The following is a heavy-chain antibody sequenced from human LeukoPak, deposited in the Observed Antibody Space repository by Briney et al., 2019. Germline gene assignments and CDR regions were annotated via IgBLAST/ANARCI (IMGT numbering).Heavy chain of an antibody. CDR1: GGSISNNNYY. V-gene: IGHV4-39*01. J-gene: IGHJ4*02. D-gene: IGHD1-1*01. CDR3: ATWRTAKTGFDY. Sequence: TSETLSLTCTVSGGSISNNNYYWAWIRLPPGKGVECIGSIYYSGSPYYNPSLKSRVTISVDTSKNQFSLRLSSVTAADTAVYYCATWRTAKTGFDYWGQGTLVTVSS. CDR2: IYYSGSP.